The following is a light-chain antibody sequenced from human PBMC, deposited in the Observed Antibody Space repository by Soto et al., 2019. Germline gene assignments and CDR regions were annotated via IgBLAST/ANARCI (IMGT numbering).Light chain of an antibody. CDR2: DAS. CDR1: QTINSW. Sequence: DIQMTQSPSTLSASVGDRVTITCRASQTINSWLAWYQQKPGKAPKVLIFDASSLKTGVPSRFSGSGSGTEFTLTISSLQPDDFATYYCQQYSSHSKTFGQGTKVDIK. V-gene: IGKV1-5*01. J-gene: IGKJ1*01. CDR3: QQYSSHSKT.